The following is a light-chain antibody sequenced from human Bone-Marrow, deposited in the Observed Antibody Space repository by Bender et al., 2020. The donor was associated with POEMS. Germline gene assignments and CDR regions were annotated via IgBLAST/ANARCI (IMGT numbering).Light chain of an antibody. V-gene: IGLV3-21*03. Sequence: SFVLTQPPSVSVAPGKTATITCAGDNIGTRSVHWYRLKPGQAPVLVVYDDRDRPSGVPERFSGSKSGNTATLTISRVESADEADYYCQVWDSSSDVLVFGGGTGLSVL. J-gene: IGLJ3*02. CDR3: QVWDSSSDVLV. CDR1: NIGTRS. CDR2: DDR.